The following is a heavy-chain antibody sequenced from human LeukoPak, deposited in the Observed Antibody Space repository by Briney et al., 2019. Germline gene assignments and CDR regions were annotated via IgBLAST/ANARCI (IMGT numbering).Heavy chain of an antibody. CDR1: GGTFSSYA. D-gene: IGHD6-19*01. Sequence: SVKVSCKASGGTFSSYAISWVRQPPGQGLEWMGRIIPIFGTANYAQKFQGRVTITTDEATSTAYMELSSLRSEDTAVYYCARGLGYSSGWLTHFDYWGQGTLATVSS. CDR2: IIPIFGTA. V-gene: IGHV1-69*05. CDR3: ARGLGYSSGWLTHFDY. J-gene: IGHJ4*02.